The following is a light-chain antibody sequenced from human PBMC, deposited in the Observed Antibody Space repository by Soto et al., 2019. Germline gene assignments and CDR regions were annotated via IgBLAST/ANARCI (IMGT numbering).Light chain of an antibody. J-gene: IGKJ5*01. CDR1: EGVGSS. Sequence: VMTQSPATLSVYPGERVTLSCRASEGVGSSLAWYQQKPGQAPRVLIYGASTTAPGIPARFSGSGSGTDYTLTISRLEPEDFAVYYCQQYGSSPPITFGQGTRPAIK. V-gene: IGKV3-20*01. CDR3: QQYGSSPPIT. CDR2: GAS.